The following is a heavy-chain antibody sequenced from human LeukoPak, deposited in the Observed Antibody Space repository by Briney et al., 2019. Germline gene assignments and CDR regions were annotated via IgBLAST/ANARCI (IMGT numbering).Heavy chain of an antibody. V-gene: IGHV1-24*01. CDR1: GYTLTELS. D-gene: IGHD3-10*01. J-gene: IGHJ4*02. CDR2: FDPEDGET. Sequence: ASVKVSCKVSGYTLTELSMHWVRQAPGKGLVWMGGFDPEDGETIYAQKFQGRVTMTEDTSTDTAYMELSSLRSEDTAVYYCATDKVRGVIEGTSDYWGQGTLVTVSS. CDR3: ATDKVRGVIEGTSDY.